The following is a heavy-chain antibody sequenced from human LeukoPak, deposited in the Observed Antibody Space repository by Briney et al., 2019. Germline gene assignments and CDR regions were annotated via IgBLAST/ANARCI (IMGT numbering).Heavy chain of an antibody. CDR1: GGSFSGYY. J-gene: IGHJ6*02. D-gene: IGHD3-10*01. V-gene: IGHV4-34*01. CDR3: ARALVVRGVIIPYYYYYGMDV. CDR2: INHSGST. Sequence: SETLSLTCAVYGGSFSGYYWSWVRQPPGKGLEWIGEINHSGSTNYNPSLKSRVTISVDTSKNQFSLKLSSVTAADTAVYYCARALVVRGVIIPYYYYYGMDVWGQGTTVTVSS.